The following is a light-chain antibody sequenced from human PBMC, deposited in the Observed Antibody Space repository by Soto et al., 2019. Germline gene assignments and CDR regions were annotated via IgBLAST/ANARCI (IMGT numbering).Light chain of an antibody. V-gene: IGLV1-44*01. Sequence: QSALTQPSSASGTPGQTVTISCSGTSSNIGTNTVNWYRQVPGTAPELLIFNDNVRPSGVPGRFSGSRSGTSASLAISGLQSEDEADYYCAAWDGSLNVVLLGGGTKLTVL. CDR1: SSNIGTNT. CDR2: NDN. CDR3: AAWDGSLNVVL. J-gene: IGLJ2*01.